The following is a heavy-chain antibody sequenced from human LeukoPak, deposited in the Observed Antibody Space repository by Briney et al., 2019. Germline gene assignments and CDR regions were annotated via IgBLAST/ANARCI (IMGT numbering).Heavy chain of an antibody. Sequence: SVKVSCKASGFTFTSSAVQWVRQARGQRLEWIGWIVVGSGNTNYAQKFQERVTITRDMSTSIAYMELSSLRSEDTAVYYCAAVPGYEWSYYFDYWGQGTLVTVSS. V-gene: IGHV1-58*01. CDR2: IVVGSGNT. CDR1: GFTFTSSA. CDR3: AAVPGYEWSYYFDY. J-gene: IGHJ4*02. D-gene: IGHD3-3*01.